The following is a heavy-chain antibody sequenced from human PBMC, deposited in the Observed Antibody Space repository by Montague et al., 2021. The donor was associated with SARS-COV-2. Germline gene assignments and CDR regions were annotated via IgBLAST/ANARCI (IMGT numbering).Heavy chain of an antibody. J-gene: IGHJ6*02. CDR2: IYHSGST. CDR3: ARRPLGCYYSGLDD. V-gene: IGHV4-4*02. D-gene: IGHD3-16*01. Sequence: SETLSLTCAVSGGSISSSNWWSWVRRPPGKGLEWIGEIYHSGSTNYNPSLRSRVTISVDKSKNQFSLKLSSVTAADTAVYYCARRPLGCYYSGLDDWGQGTTVTVSS. CDR1: GGSISSSNW.